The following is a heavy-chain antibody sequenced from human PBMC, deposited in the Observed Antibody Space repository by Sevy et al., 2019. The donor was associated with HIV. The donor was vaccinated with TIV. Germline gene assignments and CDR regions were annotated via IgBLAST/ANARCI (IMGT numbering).Heavy chain of an antibody. D-gene: IGHD5-18*01. Sequence: GGSLRLSCAASGFTLSNYAMSWVRQTPGKGLEWVSAISGSADATYYTDSVKGRFTISRDNSKNTVYLQMNSLRAEDTAVYYCVKEVSQYSYSDYWGQGPLVTVSS. J-gene: IGHJ4*02. CDR2: ISGSADAT. CDR3: VKEVSQYSYSDY. CDR1: GFTLSNYA. V-gene: IGHV3-23*01.